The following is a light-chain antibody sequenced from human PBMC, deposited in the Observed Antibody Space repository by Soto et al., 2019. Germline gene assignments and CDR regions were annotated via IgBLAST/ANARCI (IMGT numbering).Light chain of an antibody. CDR2: DAS. CDR1: QDIRYY. J-gene: IGKJ5*01. CDR3: QHYNSFPIT. V-gene: IGKV1-33*01. Sequence: DIQMTQSPSSLSASVGDSVTITCQESQDIRYYFNWYQQKTGQDPKLMIYDASQLETGVPSRFSGSGSGADFTFTINSLHPEEVGTYYCQHYNSFPITFGHGTRLDI.